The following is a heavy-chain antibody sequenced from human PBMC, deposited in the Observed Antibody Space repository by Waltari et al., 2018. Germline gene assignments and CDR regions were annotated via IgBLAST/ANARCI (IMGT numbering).Heavy chain of an antibody. CDR2: IYPSESTT. CDR1: GFPFSMYT. J-gene: IGHJ4*02. V-gene: IGHV3-23*05. Sequence: EVQLLESGGGLVQPGGSLRLPCVASGFPFSMYTMRWVRQAPGKGPEWVSGIYPSESTTFYADSVKGRFTISRDNSKNTVYLQLNNLRAEDTAIYYCASHVDRAPWGQGTLVTVSS. CDR3: ASHVDRAP. D-gene: IGHD5-18*01.